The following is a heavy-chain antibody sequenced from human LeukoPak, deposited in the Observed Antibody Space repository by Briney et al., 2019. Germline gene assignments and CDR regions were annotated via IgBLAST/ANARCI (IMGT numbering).Heavy chain of an antibody. CDR2: ISGSGAGT. V-gene: IGHV3-23*01. Sequence: GESLRLSCAASGFTFSSYAMSWVRQAPGKGLEWVSTISGSGAGTYYADSVKGRFTISRDNPKNTLYLQMNSLRAEDTAIYYCAKGTRGSGTSYNDDYWGQRTLVTVSS. D-gene: IGHD3-10*01. CDR1: GFTFSSYA. CDR3: AKGTRGSGTSYNDDY. J-gene: IGHJ4*02.